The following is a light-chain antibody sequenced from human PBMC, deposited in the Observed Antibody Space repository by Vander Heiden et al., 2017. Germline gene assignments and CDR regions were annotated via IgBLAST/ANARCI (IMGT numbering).Light chain of an antibody. CDR3: LIWHTSAWV. Sequence: QAVLTPPASLSASPGASARSPCTLRSDINVGTYRIYWYQQKPGSPPQYLLRYNSDSDKQQGSGVPSRFSGSKDASANAGILLISGLQSEDEADYYCLIWHTSAWVFGGGTKLTVL. V-gene: IGLV5-45*01. J-gene: IGLJ3*02. CDR1: SDINVGTYR. CDR2: YNSDSDK.